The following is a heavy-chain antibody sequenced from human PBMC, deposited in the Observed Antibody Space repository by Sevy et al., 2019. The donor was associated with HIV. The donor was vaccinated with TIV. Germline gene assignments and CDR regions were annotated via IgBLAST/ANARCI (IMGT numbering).Heavy chain of an antibody. D-gene: IGHD4-17*01. Sequence: GGSLRLSCVASGFTFSSYEMNWVRQAPGKGLEWVSYISNSGSDIHYSDSLRDRFTIARDNAKNSLFLKMNSLRAEDTAVYYCARDLPPSATTVAHFDYWGQGTLVTVSS. V-gene: IGHV3-48*03. J-gene: IGHJ4*02. CDR1: GFTFSSYE. CDR2: ISNSGSDI. CDR3: ARDLPPSATTVAHFDY.